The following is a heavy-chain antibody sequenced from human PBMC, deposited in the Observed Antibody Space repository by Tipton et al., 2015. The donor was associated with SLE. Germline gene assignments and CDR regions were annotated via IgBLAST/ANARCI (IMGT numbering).Heavy chain of an antibody. V-gene: IGHV4-61*09. D-gene: IGHD3-16*01. J-gene: IGHJ4*02. CDR1: GDSISSGNYY. CDR3: ATERIGGSPFDY. CDR2: IYTGGTT. Sequence: LRLSCTVSGDSISSGNYYWSWIRQPAGKGLEWIGHIYTGGTTNHNPSLRSRVTISVDMSKNQFSLRLTSVTAADTALYYCATERIGGSPFDYWGQGTLVTVSS.